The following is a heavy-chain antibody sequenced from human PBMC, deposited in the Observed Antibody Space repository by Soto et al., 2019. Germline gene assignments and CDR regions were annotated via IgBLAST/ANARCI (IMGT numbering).Heavy chain of an antibody. CDR1: GGTFSSYT. V-gene: IGHV1-69*02. CDR3: ATPRTLGWRYAFDY. CDR2: IIPILGIA. J-gene: IGHJ4*02. Sequence: QVQLVQSGAEVKKPGSSVKVSCKASGGTFSSYTISWVRQAPGQGLEWMGRIIPILGIANYAQKFQGRVTITADKSTSTAYMELSSLRSEDTAVYYCATPRTLGWRYAFDYWGQGTLVTVSS. D-gene: IGHD1-1*01.